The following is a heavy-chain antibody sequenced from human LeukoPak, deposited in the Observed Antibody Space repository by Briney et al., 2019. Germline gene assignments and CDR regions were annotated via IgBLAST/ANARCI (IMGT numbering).Heavy chain of an antibody. CDR1: GESFSGYS. J-gene: IGHJ2*01. V-gene: IGHV4-34*01. Sequence: SETLSLTCVVYGESFSGYSWSWIRQPPGKGLEWIGEINQRRNTNYNPSLKSRVTISIDTSKNQFSLKLSSVTAADTAVYYCARHGWHAWYFDLWGRGTLVTISS. CDR3: ARHGWHAWYFDL. CDR2: INQRRNT. D-gene: IGHD6-19*01.